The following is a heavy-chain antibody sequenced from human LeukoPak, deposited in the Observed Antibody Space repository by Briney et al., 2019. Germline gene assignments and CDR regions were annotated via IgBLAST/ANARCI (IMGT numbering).Heavy chain of an antibody. V-gene: IGHV4-59*01. Sequence: SETLSLTCTLSGGSLSSYHWSWFRQPPGKGLEWIGYIYYSGSTNYNPSLKSRVTISVDTSKNQFSLKLSSVTAADTAVYYCAREGLTAAFDIWGQGTMVTVSS. D-gene: IGHD1-14*01. CDR3: AREGLTAAFDI. CDR2: IYYSGST. CDR1: GGSLSSYH. J-gene: IGHJ3*02.